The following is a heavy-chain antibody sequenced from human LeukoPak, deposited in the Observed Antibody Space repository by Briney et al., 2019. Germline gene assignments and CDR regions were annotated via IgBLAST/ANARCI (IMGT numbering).Heavy chain of an antibody. Sequence: GGSLRLSCAASGFTFTMFGMNWVRQAPGKGLEWVSYIDARSGIVYYADSVQGRFTISRDDAKESVFLQMNSLRVDDTAVYYCARTYDFGRGPPGDAFDNWGQGTLVTVPS. CDR2: IDARSGIV. CDR3: ARTYDFGRGPPGDAFDN. J-gene: IGHJ3*02. V-gene: IGHV3-48*01. CDR1: GFTFTMFG. D-gene: IGHD3-3*01.